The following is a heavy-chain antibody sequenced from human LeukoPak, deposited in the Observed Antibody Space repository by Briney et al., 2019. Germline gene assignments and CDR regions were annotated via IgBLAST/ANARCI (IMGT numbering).Heavy chain of an antibody. V-gene: IGHV4-59*12. Sequence: SETLSLTCTVSGGSISSCYWSWIRQPPGKGLEWIGYIYHSGSTYYNPSLKSRVTISVDRSKNQFSLKLSSVTAADTAVYYCARGYPAYYYDSSGYYFDYWGQGTLVTVSS. J-gene: IGHJ4*02. CDR1: GGSISSCY. CDR2: IYHSGST. D-gene: IGHD3-22*01. CDR3: ARGYPAYYYDSSGYYFDY.